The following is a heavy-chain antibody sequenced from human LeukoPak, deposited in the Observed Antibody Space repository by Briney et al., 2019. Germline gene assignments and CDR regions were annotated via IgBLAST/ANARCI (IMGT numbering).Heavy chain of an antibody. J-gene: IGHJ4*02. CDR3: ARVATTVTYYYFDY. V-gene: IGHV4-39*07. Sequence: SETLSLTCIVSGGSITTSDNYWGWIRQPPGKGLEWIGAVHNSGSTYYNPSLKSRVTMSIDRSTNRFSLKLSSVTAADTAVYYCARVATTVTYYYFDYWGQGTLVTVSS. CDR2: VHNSGST. CDR1: GGSITTSDNY. D-gene: IGHD4-17*01.